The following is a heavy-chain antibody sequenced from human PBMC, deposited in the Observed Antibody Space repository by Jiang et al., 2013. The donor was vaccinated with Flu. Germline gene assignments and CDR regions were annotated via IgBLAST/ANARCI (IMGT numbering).Heavy chain of an antibody. D-gene: IGHD3-10*01. CDR2: ISKSGSP. Sequence: GPGLVKPSETLSLTCTVSGDSITSSFWSWIRQPPGKGLEWIGYISKSGSPNYSSSLKSRVAISLDTSKNQFSLNLKSVTAADTAVYFCARDRPGSYYTFDIWGQGTMVTVSS. J-gene: IGHJ3*02. CDR1: GDSITSSF. V-gene: IGHV4-59*01. CDR3: ARDRPGSYYTFDI.